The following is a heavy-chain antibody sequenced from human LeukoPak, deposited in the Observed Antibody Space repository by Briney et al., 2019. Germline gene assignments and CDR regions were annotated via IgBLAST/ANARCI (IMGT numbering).Heavy chain of an antibody. CDR2: INRGGST. Sequence: SETLSLTCAVYGGSFSDYFRSWIRQPPGKGLERFGEINRGGSTNYNPSLKSRVTISVDTSKNQFSLKLSSVTAADTAVYYCARTLRITRYMDVWGKGNTVTVSS. D-gene: IGHD3-3*01. V-gene: IGHV4-34*01. J-gene: IGHJ6*03. CDR1: GGSFSDYF. CDR3: ARTLRITRYMDV.